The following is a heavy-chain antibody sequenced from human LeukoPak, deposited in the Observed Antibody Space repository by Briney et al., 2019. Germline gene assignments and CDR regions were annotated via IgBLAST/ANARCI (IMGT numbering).Heavy chain of an antibody. J-gene: IGHJ4*02. CDR1: GGSFSGYY. CDR3: ARSGGLYSSGWSDY. D-gene: IGHD6-19*01. CDR2: IYYSGST. V-gene: IGHV4-59*01. Sequence: NPSETLSLTCAVYGGSFSGYYWSWIRQPPGKGLEWIGYIYYSGSTNYNPSLKSRVTISVDTSKNQFSLKLSSVTAADTAVYYCARSGGLYSSGWSDYWGQGTLVTVSS.